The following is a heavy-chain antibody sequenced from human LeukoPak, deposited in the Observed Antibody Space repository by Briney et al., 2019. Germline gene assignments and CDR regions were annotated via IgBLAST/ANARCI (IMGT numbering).Heavy chain of an antibody. Sequence: PGGSLRLSCAASGFTFSSYWMSWVRQAPGKGLEWVANIKQDGSEKYYVDSVKGRFTISRDNAKNSLYLQMNSLRAEDTAVYYCAGSYYDFWSGYWNWFDPWGQGTLVTVSS. CDR1: GFTFSSYW. CDR3: AGSYYDFWSGYWNWFDP. D-gene: IGHD3-3*01. CDR2: IKQDGSEK. J-gene: IGHJ5*02. V-gene: IGHV3-7*01.